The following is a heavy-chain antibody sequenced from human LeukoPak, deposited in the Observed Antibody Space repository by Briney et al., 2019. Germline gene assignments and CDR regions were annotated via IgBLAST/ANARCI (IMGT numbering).Heavy chain of an antibody. CDR1: GFTFSSYS. V-gene: IGHV3-49*04. J-gene: IGHJ4*02. Sequence: GGSLRLSCAASGFTFSSYSMNWVRQAPGKGLEWVCFIRSKGYGGTTEYAASVQGRFSISRDDSKSIVFLQMSSLKTEDTAVYYCTREGWGSPPVYWGQGSLVTVSS. CDR2: IRSKGYGGTT. CDR3: TREGWGSPPVY. D-gene: IGHD1-26*01.